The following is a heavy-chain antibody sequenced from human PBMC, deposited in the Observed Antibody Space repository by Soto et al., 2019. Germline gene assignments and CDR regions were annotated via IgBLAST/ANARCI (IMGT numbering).Heavy chain of an antibody. CDR2: ISYDGSNK. Sequence: QVQLVESGGGVVQPGRSLRLSCAASGFTFSSYGMHWVRQAPGKGLEWVAVISYDGSNKYYADSVKGRFTISRDNSKNTLYLQMNSLRAEHTAVYYCAKDLAVAGENYGMDVWGQGTTVTVSS. CDR1: GFTFSSYG. V-gene: IGHV3-30*18. CDR3: AKDLAVAGENYGMDV. D-gene: IGHD6-19*01. J-gene: IGHJ6*02.